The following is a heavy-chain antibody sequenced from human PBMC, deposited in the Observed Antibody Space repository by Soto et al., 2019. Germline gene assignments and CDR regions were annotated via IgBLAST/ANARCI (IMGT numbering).Heavy chain of an antibody. J-gene: IGHJ5*02. D-gene: IGHD1-26*01. Sequence: QVQLVQSGAEVKKPGASVKVSCKASGYNFMRYGFTWVRQAPGQGLEWMGWINVDNGETKYPQKIQWRVTMTTDTSTSTFYMELRSLTSDDTAGYYCERWISGGYSDWFDPWGHGTLVTVSS. CDR1: GYNFMRYG. CDR3: ERWISGGYSDWFDP. V-gene: IGHV1-18*04. CDR2: INVDNGET.